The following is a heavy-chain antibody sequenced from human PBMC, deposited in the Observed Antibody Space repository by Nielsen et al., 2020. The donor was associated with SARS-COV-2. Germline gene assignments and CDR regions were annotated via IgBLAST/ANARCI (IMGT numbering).Heavy chain of an antibody. J-gene: IGHJ4*02. CDR1: GFTFRSYA. D-gene: IGHD1-14*01. CDR3: AKGSDFTGFDS. V-gene: IGHV3-23*01. CDR2: FSDNHGPT. Sequence: GGSLRLSCAASGFTFRSYAMHWVRQAPGKGLEWVSTFSDNHGPTYRADSVKGRFTISRDNSNSTLFLQMNSLRVEDTALYYCAKGSDFTGFDSWGRGTLVTVSS.